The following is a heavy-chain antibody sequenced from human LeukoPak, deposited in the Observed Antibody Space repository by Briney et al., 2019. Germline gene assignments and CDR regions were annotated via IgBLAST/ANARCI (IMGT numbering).Heavy chain of an antibody. CDR2: IYYSGST. V-gene: IGHV4-59*01. CDR1: GGSISSYY. Sequence: SETLSLTCTVSGGSISSYYWSWIRQPPGKGLEWIGYIYYSGSTNYNPSLKSRVTISVDTSKNQFSLKLSSVTAADTAVYYCARGEGDGSYFDYWGQGTLVTVSS. CDR3: ARGEGDGSYFDY. D-gene: IGHD3-10*01. J-gene: IGHJ4*02.